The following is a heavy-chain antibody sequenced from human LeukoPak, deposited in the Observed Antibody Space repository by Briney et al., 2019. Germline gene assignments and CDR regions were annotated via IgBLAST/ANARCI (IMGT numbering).Heavy chain of an antibody. CDR2: VANDGNDK. V-gene: IGHV3-30*03. D-gene: IGHD2-15*01. Sequence: GGSLRLSCAASGFTFSSYGMHWVRQAPGKGLEWVAVVANDGNDKRYADSVKGRFTISRDNAKNSLYLQMNSLRAEDTAVYYCARGRPDIVVVVADQFDYWGQGTLVTVSS. CDR1: GFTFSSYG. J-gene: IGHJ4*02. CDR3: ARGRPDIVVVVADQFDY.